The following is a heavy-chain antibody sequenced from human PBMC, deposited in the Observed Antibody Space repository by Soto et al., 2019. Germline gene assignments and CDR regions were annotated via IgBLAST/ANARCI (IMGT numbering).Heavy chain of an antibody. CDR1: GLTFSGHW. V-gene: IGHV3-7*03. CDR3: ASRVPDVAYYGVFDY. CDR2: IKQDGSEK. J-gene: IGHJ4*02. Sequence: GGSLRLSCAASGLTFSGHWMTWVRQAPGKGLEWVANIKQDGSEKYYVDSVKGRFTISRDNAKNSVFLQMNSLTVEDTAMYYCASRVPDVAYYGVFDYWGQGTLVTVSS. D-gene: IGHD3-3*01.